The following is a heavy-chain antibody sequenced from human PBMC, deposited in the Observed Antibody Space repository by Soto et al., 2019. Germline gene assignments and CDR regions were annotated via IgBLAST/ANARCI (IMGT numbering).Heavy chain of an antibody. D-gene: IGHD3-10*01. CDR1: GGSFSGYY. V-gene: IGHV4-34*01. CDR3: ARGRRLLWFGERGNYFDY. CDR2: INHSGST. Sequence: SETLSLTCAVYGGSFSGYYWSWIRQPPGKGLEWIGEINHSGSTNYNPSLKGRVTISVDTSKNQFSLKLSSVTAADTAVYYCARGRRLLWFGERGNYFDYWGQGTLVTVSS. J-gene: IGHJ4*02.